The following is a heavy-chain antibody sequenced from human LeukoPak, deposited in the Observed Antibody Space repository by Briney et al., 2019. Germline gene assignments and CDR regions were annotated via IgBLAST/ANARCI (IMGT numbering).Heavy chain of an antibody. CDR2: IYYSGST. J-gene: IGHJ5*01. D-gene: IGHD3-22*01. V-gene: IGHV4-39*02. CDR1: GGSISSSSYY. CDR3: AREFKKAVIRGWFDP. Sequence: SSETLSLTCTVSGGSISSSSYYWGWIRQPPGKGLEWIGSIYYSGSTYYNPSLKSRVTISVDTSKNQFSLKLSSVTAADTAVYYCAREFKKAVIRGWFDPWGQGTLVTVSS.